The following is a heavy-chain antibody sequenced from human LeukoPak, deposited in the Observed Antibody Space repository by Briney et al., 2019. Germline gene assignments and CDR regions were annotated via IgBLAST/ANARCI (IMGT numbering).Heavy chain of an antibody. V-gene: IGHV4-39*01. D-gene: IGHD5-18*01. CDR1: GGSISSSSYY. CDR2: IYYSGST. J-gene: IGHJ6*03. Sequence: SETLSLTCTVSGGSISSSSYYWGWIRQPPGKGLEWIGSIYYSGSTYYNPSLKSRVTISVDTSKNQFSLKLSSVTASDTAVYYCARHLRGGYSYVYGYYYYYMDVWGKGTTVTVSS. CDR3: ARHLRGGYSYVYGYYYYYMDV.